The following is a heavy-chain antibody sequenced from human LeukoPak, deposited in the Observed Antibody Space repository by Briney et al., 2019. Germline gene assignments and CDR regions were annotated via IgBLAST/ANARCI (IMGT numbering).Heavy chain of an antibody. J-gene: IGHJ3*02. V-gene: IGHV3-43*02. CDR1: GFTFCAYA. D-gene: IGHD3-22*01. CDR3: AKLEVVPDPWADALDI. Sequence: GGSLRLSCVASGFTFCAYAMHWGRQAPGKGLEWVSFISGHGGTTYYVDSVKGRFAISRDNTNNSLYLEMNSLTTEDTALYYCAKLEVVPDPWADALDIWGQGTMVTVSS. CDR2: ISGHGGTT.